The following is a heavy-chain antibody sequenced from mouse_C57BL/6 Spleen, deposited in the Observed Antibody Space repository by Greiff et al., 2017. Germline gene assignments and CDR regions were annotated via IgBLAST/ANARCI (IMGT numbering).Heavy chain of an antibody. J-gene: IGHJ2*01. V-gene: IGHV1-26*01. CDR1: GYTFTDYY. Sequence: VQLQQSGPELVKPGASVKISCKASGYTFTDYYMNWVKQSHGKSLEWIGDINPNNGGTSYNQKFKGKATLTVDKYSSTAYMELRSLTSEDSAVYYCARAYGSFDYWGQGTTLTVSS. CDR3: ARAYGSFDY. CDR2: INPNNGGT. D-gene: IGHD1-1*01.